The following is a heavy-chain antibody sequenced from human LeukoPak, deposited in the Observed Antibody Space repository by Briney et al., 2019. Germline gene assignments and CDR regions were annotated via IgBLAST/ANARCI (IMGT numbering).Heavy chain of an antibody. V-gene: IGHV4-34*01. CDR1: GGSISSYY. J-gene: IGHJ5*02. CDR3: ASRVVPAAMGHNWFDP. Sequence: SETLSLTCTVSGGSISSYYWSWIRQPPGKGLEWIGEINHSGSTNYNPSLKSRVTISVDTSKNQFSLKLSSVTAADTAVYYCASRVVPAAMGHNWFDPWGQGTLVTVSS. CDR2: INHSGST. D-gene: IGHD2-2*01.